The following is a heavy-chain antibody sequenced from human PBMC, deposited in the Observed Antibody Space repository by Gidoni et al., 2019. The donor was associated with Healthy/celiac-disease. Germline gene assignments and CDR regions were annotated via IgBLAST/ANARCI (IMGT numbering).Heavy chain of an antibody. J-gene: IGHJ3*02. CDR3: ASKYCSGGSCFGDAFDI. CDR1: GYSFTSYW. CDR2: IYPGDSDT. V-gene: IGHV5-51*01. D-gene: IGHD2-15*01. Sequence: EVQLVQSGAEVKKPGESLKIPCKGYGYSFTSYWIGWVRQMPGKGLEWMGIIYPGDSDTRYSPSFQGQVTISADKSISTAYLQWSSLKASDTAMYYCASKYCSGGSCFGDAFDIWGQGTMVTVSS.